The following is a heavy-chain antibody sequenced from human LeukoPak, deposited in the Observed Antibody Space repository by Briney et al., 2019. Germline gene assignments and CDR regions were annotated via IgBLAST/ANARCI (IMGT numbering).Heavy chain of an antibody. J-gene: IGHJ4*02. CDR2: IIPIFGTA. D-gene: IGHD6-19*01. CDR1: GGTFSSYA. V-gene: IGHV1-69*05. Sequence: SVKVSCKASGGTFSSYAISWVRQAPGQGLEWVGGIIPIFGTANYAQKFQGRVTMTTDTSTSTAYMELRSLRSDDTAVYYCARGEQWSPGPPQNYWGQGTLVTVSS. CDR3: ARGEQWSPGPPQNY.